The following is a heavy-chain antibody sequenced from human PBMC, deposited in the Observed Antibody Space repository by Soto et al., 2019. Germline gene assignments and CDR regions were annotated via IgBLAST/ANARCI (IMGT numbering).Heavy chain of an antibody. D-gene: IGHD2-15*01. V-gene: IGHV1-69*13. J-gene: IGHJ3*02. Sequence: ASVKVSCKASGGTFSSYAISWVRQAPGQGLEWMGGIIPIFGTANYAQKFQGRVTITADESTSTAYMELSSLRSEDTAVYYCARDGGCSGGSCYSYFDAFDIWGQGTMVTVSS. CDR3: ARDGGCSGGSCYSYFDAFDI. CDR1: GGTFSSYA. CDR2: IIPIFGTA.